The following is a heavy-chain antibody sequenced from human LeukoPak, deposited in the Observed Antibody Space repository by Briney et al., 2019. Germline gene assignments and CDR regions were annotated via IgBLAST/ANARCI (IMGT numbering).Heavy chain of an antibody. CDR2: TYYRSKWYN. J-gene: IGHJ4*02. CDR3: ARAPHYYFDY. V-gene: IGHV6-1*01. Sequence: SQTLSLTCAISGDSVSSNSVDWNWLRQSPSRGLEWLGRTYYRSKWYNEYAVSVKSRLTINPDTSKNQFSLQLNSVSPEDTAVYYCARAPHYYFDYWGQGTLVTVSS. CDR1: GDSVSSNSVD.